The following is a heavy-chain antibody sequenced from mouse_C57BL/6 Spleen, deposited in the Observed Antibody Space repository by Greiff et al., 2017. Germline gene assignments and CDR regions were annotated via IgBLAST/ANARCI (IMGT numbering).Heavy chain of an antibody. J-gene: IGHJ1*03. V-gene: IGHV1-64*01. CDR3: ARSGYRGDWYFDV. D-gene: IGHD2-12*01. CDR1: GYTFTSYW. CDR2: IHPNSGST. Sequence: QVQLQQSGAELVKPGASVKLSCKASGYTFTSYWMHWVKQRPGQGLEWIGMIHPNSGSTNYNEKFKSKATLTVDKSSSTAYMHLNSLTSEASAVDYCARSGYRGDWYFDVWGTGTTVTVSS.